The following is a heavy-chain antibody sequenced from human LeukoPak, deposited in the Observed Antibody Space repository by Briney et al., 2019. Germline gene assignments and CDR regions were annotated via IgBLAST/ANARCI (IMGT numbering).Heavy chain of an antibody. Sequence: PGGSLRLSCIASGLTFGDYGMSWVRQPPGKGLEWIGEINHSGSTNYNPSLKSRVTISVDTSKNQFSLKLSSVTAADTAVYYCARRLTGYYYGSGSYRKSFDYWGQGTLVTVSS. CDR1: GLTFGDYG. V-gene: IGHV4-34*01. CDR2: INHSGST. CDR3: ARRLTGYYYGSGSYRKSFDY. D-gene: IGHD3-10*01. J-gene: IGHJ4*02.